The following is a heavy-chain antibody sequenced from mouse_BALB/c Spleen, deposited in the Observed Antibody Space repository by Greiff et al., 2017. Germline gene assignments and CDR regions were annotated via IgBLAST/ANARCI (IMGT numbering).Heavy chain of an antibody. CDR2: IWGGGST. D-gene: IGHD2-12*01. CDR3: ARDQMGYSYDDYYAMDY. Sequence: QVQLKESGPGLVAPSQSLSITCTVSGFSLTGYGVNWGRQPPGKGLEGLGMIWGGGSTDYNSVLKSRLSISKDNSKSQVFIKRNSLQTDDTARYYCARDQMGYSYDDYYAMDYWGQGTSVTVSS. V-gene: IGHV2-6-7*01. J-gene: IGHJ4*01. CDR1: GFSLTGYG.